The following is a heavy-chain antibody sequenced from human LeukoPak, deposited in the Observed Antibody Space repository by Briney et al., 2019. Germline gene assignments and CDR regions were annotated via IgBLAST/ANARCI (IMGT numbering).Heavy chain of an antibody. CDR1: GFTFSSYA. CDR3: ARAPRSTMVPPPFDY. CDR2: ISGSGGST. V-gene: IGHV3-23*01. D-gene: IGHD4/OR15-4a*01. Sequence: GGSLRLSCAASGFTFSSYAMSWVRQAPGKGLEWVSAISGSGGSTYYADSVKGRFTISRDNSKNTLYLQMNSLRAEDTAVYYCARAPRSTMVPPPFDYWGQGTLVTVSS. J-gene: IGHJ4*02.